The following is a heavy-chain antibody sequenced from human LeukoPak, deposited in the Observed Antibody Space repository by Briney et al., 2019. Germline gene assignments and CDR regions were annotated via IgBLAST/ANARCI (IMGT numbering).Heavy chain of an antibody. D-gene: IGHD3-22*01. CDR3: ASHQYDSSGYYNLRYYYYYYMDV. CDR1: GFTFSNHG. J-gene: IGHJ6*03. CDR2: ISPSGDIT. V-gene: IGHV3-48*04. Sequence: GGSLRLSCAASGFTFSNHGINWVRQAPGKGLEWVSGISPSGDITYYTDSVKGRFTISRDNAKNSLYLQMNSLRAEDTAVYYCASHQYDSSGYYNLRYYYYYYMDVWGKGTTVTVSS.